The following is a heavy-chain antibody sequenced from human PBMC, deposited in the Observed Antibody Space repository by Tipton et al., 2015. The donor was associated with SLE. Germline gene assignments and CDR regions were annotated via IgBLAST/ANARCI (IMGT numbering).Heavy chain of an antibody. J-gene: IGHJ2*01. CDR1: GGSFSGYY. CDR2: INHSGST. Sequence: TLSLTCAVYGGSFSGYYWSWIRQPPGKGLEWIGEINHSGSTNYNPSLKSRVTISVDTSKNQSSLKLSSVTAADTAVYYCARDLLRYFDLWGRGTLVTVSS. V-gene: IGHV4-34*01. CDR3: ARDLLRYFDL.